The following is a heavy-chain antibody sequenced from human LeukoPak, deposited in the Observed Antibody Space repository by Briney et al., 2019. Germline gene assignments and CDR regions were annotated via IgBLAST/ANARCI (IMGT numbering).Heavy chain of an antibody. CDR2: IYHSGST. CDR3: ARRGVIIYYFDY. J-gene: IGHJ4*02. CDR1: GYSISSGYY. Sequence: PSETLSLTCTVSGYSISSGYYWGWIRQPPGKGLEWIGSIYHSGSTYYNPSLKSRVTISVDTSKNQFSLKLSSVTAADTAVYYCARRGVIIYYFDYWGQGTLVTVSS. V-gene: IGHV4-38-2*02. D-gene: IGHD3-10*01.